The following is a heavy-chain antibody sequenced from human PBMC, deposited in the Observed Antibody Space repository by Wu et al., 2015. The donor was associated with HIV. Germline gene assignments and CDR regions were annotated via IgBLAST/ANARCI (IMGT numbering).Heavy chain of an antibody. D-gene: IGHD1-1*01. CDR3: AVLYNLPPVMTILDT. CDR2: VNPNSGNT. J-gene: IGHJ5*02. V-gene: IGHV1-8*02. Sequence: QVQLVQSGAEVKKPGASVKVSCKASGYTFTTSAISWVRQAPGQGLEWMGWVNPNSGNTDYAQKFQGRLTMTRTTSINTAYMELSGLTSEDTAIYYCAVLYNLPPVMTILDTWGQGTLVTVSS. CDR1: GYTFTTSA.